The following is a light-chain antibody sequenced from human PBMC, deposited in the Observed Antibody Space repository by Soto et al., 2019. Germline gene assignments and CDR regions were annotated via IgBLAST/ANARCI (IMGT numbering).Light chain of an antibody. CDR2: DTS. CDR3: QQRTNWPPT. J-gene: IGKJ4*01. CDR1: QSVSSY. Sequence: ETVLTQSPVTLSLSPGERATLSCRASQSVSSYLAWYQQKPGQAPRLLLYDTSERATGIPARFSGSGSGTDFTLTISGLEPEDFAVYYCQQRTNWPPTFGGGTKVEIK. V-gene: IGKV3-11*01.